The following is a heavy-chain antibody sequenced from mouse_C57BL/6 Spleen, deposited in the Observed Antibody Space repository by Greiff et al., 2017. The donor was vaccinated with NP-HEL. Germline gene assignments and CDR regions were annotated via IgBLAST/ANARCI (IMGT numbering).Heavy chain of an antibody. D-gene: IGHD2-1*01. CDR1: GFTFSDYG. CDR3: ERYYGNYLYWYFDV. CDR2: ISSGSSTI. V-gene: IGHV5-17*01. Sequence: EVKLVESGGGLVKPGGSLKLSCAASGFTFSDYGMHWVRQAPEKGLEWVAYISSGSSTIYYADTVKGRFTISRDNAKNTLFLQMTSLRSEDTAMYYGERYYGNYLYWYFDVWGTGTTVTVSS. J-gene: IGHJ1*03.